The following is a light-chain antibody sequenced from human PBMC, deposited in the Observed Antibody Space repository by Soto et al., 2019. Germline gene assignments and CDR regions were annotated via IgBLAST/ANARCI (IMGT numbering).Light chain of an antibody. V-gene: IGKV1-39*01. CDR3: QQTSSTPRT. Sequence: DIQMTQSPSSLSASVGDRVTITCRASQSISSYLNWYQQKPGKAPKLLIYAASSLQSGVPSRFSGSGSGTDFTLTISNLQPDDFATYYCQQTSSTPRTFGPGTKVDI. CDR1: QSISSY. CDR2: AAS. J-gene: IGKJ3*01.